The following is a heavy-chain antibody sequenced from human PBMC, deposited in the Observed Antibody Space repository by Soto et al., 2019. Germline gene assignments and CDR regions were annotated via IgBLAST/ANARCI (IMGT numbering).Heavy chain of an antibody. CDR2: INPGGGRT. CDR1: GYTFTSYY. D-gene: IGHD2-21*02. Sequence: QVQLVQSGAEVTKPGASVKLSCKASGYTFTSYYIHWVRQAPGQGLEWVAMINPGGGRTKTAQMFQGRVTLTRDTSAGTVDMELSSLTSDDTAVYYCARGPSCGGDCYLFDYWGQGSLVTVSS. J-gene: IGHJ4*02. CDR3: ARGPSCGGDCYLFDY. V-gene: IGHV1-46*01.